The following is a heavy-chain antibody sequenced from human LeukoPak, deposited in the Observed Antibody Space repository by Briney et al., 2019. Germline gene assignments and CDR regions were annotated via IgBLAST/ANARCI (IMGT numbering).Heavy chain of an antibody. D-gene: IGHD3-3*02. V-gene: IGHV3-64*02. CDR2: ISYNGGST. CDR3: ARRFAAQLAFVDV. Sequence: GGSLRLSCAASGLTFTNYAMHWVRQTPGKGLEYVSAISYNGGSTYYADSVKGRFTISRDNSKNTMYLQMGSLIPEDMGVYYCARRFAAQLAFVDVWGKGSTVTVSS. J-gene: IGHJ6*04. CDR1: GLTFTNYA.